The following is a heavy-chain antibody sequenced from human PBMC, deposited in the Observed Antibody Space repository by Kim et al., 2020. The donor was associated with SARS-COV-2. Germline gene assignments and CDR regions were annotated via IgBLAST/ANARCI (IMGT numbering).Heavy chain of an antibody. D-gene: IGHD3-22*01. CDR2: ISSSSSYI. V-gene: IGHV3-21*01. J-gene: IGHJ5*02. CDR3: ARDGYYDSSASTRFRVP. CDR1: GFTFSSYS. Sequence: GGSLRLSCAASGFTFSSYSMNWVRQAPGKGLEWVSSISSSSSYIYYADSVKGRFTISRDNSKNSLYLQMNSLRAEDTAVYYCARDGYYDSSASTRFRVPWGQGTLVTVSS.